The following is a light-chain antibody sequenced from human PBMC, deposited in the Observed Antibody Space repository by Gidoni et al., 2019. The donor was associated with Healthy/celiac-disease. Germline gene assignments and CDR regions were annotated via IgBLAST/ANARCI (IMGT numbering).Light chain of an antibody. J-gene: IGKJ4*01. CDR3: QQYDNLPLT. CDR1: QDISNY. Sequence: DIPLTHSPSSLSASVGDRVTITCQASQDISNYLNWYQQKPGKAPKLLIYEASNLETGVPSRFSGSGSGTDFTFTISSLQPEDIATYYCQQYDNLPLTFGGGTKVEIK. CDR2: EAS. V-gene: IGKV1-33*01.